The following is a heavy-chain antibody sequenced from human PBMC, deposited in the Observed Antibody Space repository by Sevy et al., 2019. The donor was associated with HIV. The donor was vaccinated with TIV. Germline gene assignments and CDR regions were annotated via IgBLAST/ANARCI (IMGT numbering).Heavy chain of an antibody. V-gene: IGHV3-33*01. CDR2: IWYDGSNK. CDR1: GFTFSSYG. D-gene: IGHD3-22*01. J-gene: IGHJ3*02. CDR3: ATGLYYYDSSGYSGDAFDI. Sequence: GGSLRLSCAASGFTFSSYGMHWVRQAPGKGLEWVAVIWYDGSNKYYADSVKGRFTISGDNSKNSLYLQMNSLRAEETAVYYCATGLYYYDSSGYSGDAFDIWGQGTMVTVSS.